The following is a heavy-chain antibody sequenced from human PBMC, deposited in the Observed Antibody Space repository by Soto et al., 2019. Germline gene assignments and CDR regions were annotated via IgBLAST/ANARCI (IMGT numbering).Heavy chain of an antibody. CDR3: ATGYCSGGSCYATPGY. D-gene: IGHD2-15*01. CDR2: IIPILGIA. CDR1: GGTFSSYT. V-gene: IGHV1-69*02. Sequence: SVKVSCKASGGTFSSYTISWVRQAPGQGLEWMGRIIPILGIANYAQKFQGRVTITADKSTSTAYMELSSLRSEDTAVYYCATGYCSGGSCYATPGYWGQGTLVTVSS. J-gene: IGHJ4*02.